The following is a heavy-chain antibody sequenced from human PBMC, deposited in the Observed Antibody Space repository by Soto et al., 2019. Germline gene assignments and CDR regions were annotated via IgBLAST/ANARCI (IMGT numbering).Heavy chain of an antibody. CDR1: GYTLTELS. D-gene: IGHD4-17*01. CDR2: FDPEDGET. CDR3: ATTWPVTPDAFDI. J-gene: IGHJ3*02. Sequence: ASVKVSCKVSGYTLTELSIHWVRQAPGKGLEWMGGFDPEDGETIYAQKFQGRVTMTEDTSTDTAYMELSSLRSEDTAVYYCATTWPVTPDAFDIWGQGTMVTVSS. V-gene: IGHV1-24*01.